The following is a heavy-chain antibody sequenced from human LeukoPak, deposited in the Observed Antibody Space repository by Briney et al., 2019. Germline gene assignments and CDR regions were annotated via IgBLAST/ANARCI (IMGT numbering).Heavy chain of an antibody. Sequence: SETLSLTCAVSGGSISSSNWWSWVRQPPGKGLEWIGEIYHSGSTNYNPSLKSQVTISVDKSKNQFSLKLSSVTAADTAVYYCARVEVGDWFDPWGQGTLVTVSS. J-gene: IGHJ5*02. CDR3: ARVEVGDWFDP. V-gene: IGHV4-4*02. CDR2: IYHSGST. CDR1: GGSISSSNW. D-gene: IGHD3-10*01.